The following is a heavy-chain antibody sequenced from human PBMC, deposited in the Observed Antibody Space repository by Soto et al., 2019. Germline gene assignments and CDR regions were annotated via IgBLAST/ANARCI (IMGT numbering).Heavy chain of an antibody. CDR3: ARNLLDLYSSSPGIDY. D-gene: IGHD6-6*01. CDR1: GFTFSIYW. CDR2: INSDGSST. V-gene: IGHV3-74*01. J-gene: IGHJ4*02. Sequence: PGGSLRLSCAASGFTFSIYWMHWVRQAPGKGLVWVSRINSDGSSTSYADSVKGRFTISRDNAKNTQYLQMNSLRAEDTAVYYCARNLLDLYSSSPGIDYWGQGTLVTVSS.